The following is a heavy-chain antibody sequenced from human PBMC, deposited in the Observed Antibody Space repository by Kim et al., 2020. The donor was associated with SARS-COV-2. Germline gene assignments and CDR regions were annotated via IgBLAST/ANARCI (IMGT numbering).Heavy chain of an antibody. CDR2: IWYDGSNK. CDR3: ARAPGYSYRYYFDY. CDR1: GVTFSSYG. V-gene: IGHV3-33*01. D-gene: IGHD5-18*01. J-gene: IGHJ4*02. Sequence: GGSLRLSCAASGVTFSSYGMHWVRQAPGKGLEWVAVIWYDGSNKYYADSVKGRSTISRDNSKNTLYLQMNSLRAEDTAVYYCARAPGYSYRYYFDYWGQGTLVPVSS.